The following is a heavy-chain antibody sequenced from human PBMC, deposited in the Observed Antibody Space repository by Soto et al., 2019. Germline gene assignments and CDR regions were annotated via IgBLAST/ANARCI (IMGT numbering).Heavy chain of an antibody. CDR2: MNPNSGNT. V-gene: IGHV1-8*01. J-gene: IGHJ6*02. CDR3: ARGPYYDFWSGYYRYYGMDV. Sequence: ASVKVSCKASGYTFTSYDINWVRQATGQGLEWMGWMNPNSGNTGYAQKFQGRVTMTRNTSISTAYMELSSLRSEDTAVYYCARGPYYDFWSGYYRYYGMDVWGQGTTVTVSS. CDR1: GYTFTSYD. D-gene: IGHD3-3*01.